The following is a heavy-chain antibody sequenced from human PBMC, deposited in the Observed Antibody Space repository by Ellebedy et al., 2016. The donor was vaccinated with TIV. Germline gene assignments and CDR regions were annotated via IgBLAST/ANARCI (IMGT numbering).Heavy chain of an antibody. CDR1: GFTFSSYG. CDR3: ARAGRGSGRYDPSADF. J-gene: IGHJ4*02. CDR2: LPGSGGNA. V-gene: IGHV3-23*01. Sequence: PGGSLRFSCGASGFTFSSYGMTWVRQAPGKGLEWVSGLPGSGGNAFYADSVKGRFTISRDNSKNTLYLQMNNLRAEDTAIYYCARAGRGSGRYDPSADFWGQGTLVTVSA. D-gene: IGHD3-10*01.